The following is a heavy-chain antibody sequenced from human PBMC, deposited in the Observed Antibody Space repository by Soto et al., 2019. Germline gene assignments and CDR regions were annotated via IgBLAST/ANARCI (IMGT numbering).Heavy chain of an antibody. CDR2: ISSGSSTI. D-gene: IGHD3-22*01. V-gene: IGHV3-48*02. Sequence: EAQLVESGGGLVQPGGSLRLSCAASGFTFSSFSMNWVRQAPGKGLEWISYISSGSSTIYYADSVKGRFTISRDNAKNSLYLRMNSLMDNDTAVYYCARLWKDYSDSSGYYPYYFDYWGQGSLVTVSS. CDR1: GFTFSSFS. CDR3: ARLWKDYSDSSGYYPYYFDY. J-gene: IGHJ4*02.